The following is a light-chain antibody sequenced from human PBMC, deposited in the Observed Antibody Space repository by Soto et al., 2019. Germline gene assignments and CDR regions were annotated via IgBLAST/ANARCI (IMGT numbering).Light chain of an antibody. V-gene: IGKV3-20*01. J-gene: IGKJ2*01. CDR2: GAS. Sequence: EIVLTQSPGTLSLSPGERATLSCRASQSVNNNYLAWYQQKPGQAPRLLIYGASNTATGIPDRFSGGGSGTDFTLTISRLEPEDSEVYYCKHYGSSTRSFGQGTKLEIK. CDR3: KHYGSSTRS. CDR1: QSVNNNY.